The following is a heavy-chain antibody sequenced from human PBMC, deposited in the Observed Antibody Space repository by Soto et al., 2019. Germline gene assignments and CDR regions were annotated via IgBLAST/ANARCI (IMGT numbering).Heavy chain of an antibody. CDR2: ISSSSSYI. D-gene: IGHD3-16*01. V-gene: IGHV3-21*01. J-gene: IGHJ4*02. CDR1: GFTFSSYS. CDR3: ARVGRMIKSGGELNY. Sequence: PGWSLRLSCAASGFTFSSYSMNWVRQAPGKGLEWVSSISSSSSYIYYADSVKGRFTISRDNAKNSLYLQMNSLRAEDTAVYYCARVGRMIKSGGELNYSGQGTMRTVSS.